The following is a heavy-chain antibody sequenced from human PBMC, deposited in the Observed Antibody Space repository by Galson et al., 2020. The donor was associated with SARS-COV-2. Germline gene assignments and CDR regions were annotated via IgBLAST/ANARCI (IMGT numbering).Heavy chain of an antibody. CDR1: GYTLTELY. J-gene: IGHJ5*02. Sequence: ASVKVSCKVSGYTLTELYMHWVRQAPGKGLEWMGGFDPEDGETIYAQKFQGRVTMTEDTSTDTAYMELSSLRSEDTAVYYCATSPPYCSSTSCYPNWFDPWGQGTLVTVSS. CDR3: ATSPPYCSSTSCYPNWFDP. V-gene: IGHV1-24*01. CDR2: FDPEDGET. D-gene: IGHD2-2*01.